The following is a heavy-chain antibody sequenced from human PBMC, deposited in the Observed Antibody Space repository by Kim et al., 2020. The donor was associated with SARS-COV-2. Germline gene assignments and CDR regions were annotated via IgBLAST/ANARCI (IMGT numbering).Heavy chain of an antibody. D-gene: IGHD3-9*01. J-gene: IGHJ3*02. CDR1: GGSISSSSYY. Sequence: SETLSLTCTVSGGSISSSSYYWGWIRQPPGKGLEWIGSIYYSGSTYYNPSLNSRVTISVDTSKNQFSLKLSSVTAADTAVYYCASNNVDDILTGTDAFDIWGQGTMLTVSS. CDR2: IYYSGST. CDR3: ASNNVDDILTGTDAFDI. V-gene: IGHV4-39*01.